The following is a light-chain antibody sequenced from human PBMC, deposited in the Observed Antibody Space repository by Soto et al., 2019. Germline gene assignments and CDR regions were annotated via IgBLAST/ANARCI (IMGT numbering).Light chain of an antibody. J-gene: IGLJ1*01. CDR2: EVS. V-gene: IGLV2-14*01. CDR3: CSYVSSKTYV. CDR1: RTDVGGYNF. Sequence: QSVLTQPASVSGSPGQSITISCTGTRTDVGGYNFVSWYQQHPGKAPKLIIYEVSNRPSGVSNRFSGSKSDYTASLTISGLQAEDEADYYCCSYVSSKTYVFGTGTKVTVL.